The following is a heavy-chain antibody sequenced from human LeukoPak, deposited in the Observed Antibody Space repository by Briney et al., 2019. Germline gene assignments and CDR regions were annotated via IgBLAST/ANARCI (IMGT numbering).Heavy chain of an antibody. CDR2: IKQDGSEE. Sequence: GSLRPSCAASGFTFSNYWMSWVRQAPGKGLEWVANIKQDGSEEVYVDSLKGRFTISRDNAKNSLFLQMNTLRAEDTAVYYCARDPYSSTWSYGMDVWGQGTTVTVSS. CDR1: GFTFSNYW. CDR3: ARDPYSSTWSYGMDV. J-gene: IGHJ6*02. V-gene: IGHV3-7*05. D-gene: IGHD6-6*01.